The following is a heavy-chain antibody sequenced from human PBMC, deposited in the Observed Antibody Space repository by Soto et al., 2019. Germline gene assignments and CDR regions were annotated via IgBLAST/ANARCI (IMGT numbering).Heavy chain of an antibody. V-gene: IGHV1-18*01. D-gene: IGHD5-12*01. J-gene: IGHJ6*02. Sequence: QVQLVQSGAEVKKPGASVKVSCKASGYTFTRSGISWVRQAPGQGPEWMGWISSYNGDTNYAQTFQGRVTMTTDTCTSTAYMERRSLRSDDTAVYYCAREGVAPYYYYGMDVWGQGTPVTVSS. CDR1: GYTFTRSG. CDR2: ISSYNGDT. CDR3: AREGVAPYYYYGMDV.